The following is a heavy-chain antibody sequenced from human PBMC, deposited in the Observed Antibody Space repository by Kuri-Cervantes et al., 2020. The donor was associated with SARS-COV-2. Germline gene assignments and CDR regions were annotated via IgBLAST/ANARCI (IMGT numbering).Heavy chain of an antibody. CDR2: ISHDGNNK. Sequence: GESLKISCAASGFTFSSESLHWVRQAPGKGLEWVAVISHDGNNKYYADSVKGRFVISRDKAKNTVDLQMNSLRVEDTAVYYCAKAAFTGYTGYRIDWGQGALVTVSS. CDR3: AKAAFTGYTGYRID. CDR1: GFTFSSES. V-gene: IGHV3-30*18. D-gene: IGHD3-16*02. J-gene: IGHJ4*02.